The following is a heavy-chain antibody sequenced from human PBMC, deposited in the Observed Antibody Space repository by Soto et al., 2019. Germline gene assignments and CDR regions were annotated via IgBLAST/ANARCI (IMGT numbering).Heavy chain of an antibody. CDR1: GYTFTNYY. V-gene: IGHV1-2*02. J-gene: IGHJ3*02. D-gene: IGHD1-26*01. CDR3: ASGSPRPRAFDI. Sequence: ASVKVSCKASGYTFTNYYMQWLRQAPGQGLEWMGWMNPRSGGTKYAQAFQDRVTMTRDASTSTAYMELSSPRSEATAVYYCASGSPRPRAFDICGQGTMVTVSS. CDR2: MNPRSGGT.